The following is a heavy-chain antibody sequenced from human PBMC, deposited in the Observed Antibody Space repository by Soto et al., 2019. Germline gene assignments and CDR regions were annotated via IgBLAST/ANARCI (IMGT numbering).Heavy chain of an antibody. D-gene: IGHD3-22*01. V-gene: IGHV3-48*03. CDR3: ARDTPYYYDSSGYCDY. Sequence: PGGSLRLSCAASGFTFSSYEMNWVRQAPGKGLEWVSYISSSGSTIYYADSVEGRFTISRDNAKNSLYLQMNSLRAEDTAVYYCARDTPYYYDSSGYCDYWGQGTLVTVSS. CDR1: GFTFSSYE. CDR2: ISSSGSTI. J-gene: IGHJ4*02.